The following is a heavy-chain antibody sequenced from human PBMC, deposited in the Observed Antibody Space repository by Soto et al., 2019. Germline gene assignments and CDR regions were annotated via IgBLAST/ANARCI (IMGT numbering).Heavy chain of an antibody. Sequence: QVQLMQSGAELTKPGASVKVSCETSGYAFTTYGLSWVRQAPGQGLEWRGWIVADSGNTIYAKKXQXXXTXXRATSTNTAYMELRSRTSYDSALCSCARVAGYGAGSRCFDFWGQGTVFSVSS. V-gene: IGHV1-18*01. CDR1: GYAFTTYG. D-gene: IGHD3-10*01. CDR2: IVADSGNT. CDR3: ARVAGYGAGSRCFDF. J-gene: IGHJ4*02.